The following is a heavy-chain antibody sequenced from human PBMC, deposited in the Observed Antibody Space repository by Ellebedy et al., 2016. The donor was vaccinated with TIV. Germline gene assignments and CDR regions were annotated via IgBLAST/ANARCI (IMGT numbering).Heavy chain of an antibody. CDR2: ITNTGSTI. Sequence: GESLKISCAGSGFTFSDYFMTWVRQAPGKGLEWLSYITNTGSTIYYADSVKGRFTVARDNSKNSLFLQMNNLRGEDAAVYYCGRAREPGYFAYYYHGMDVWGQGTTVTVSS. J-gene: IGHJ6*02. CDR1: GFTFSDYF. D-gene: IGHD3-9*01. V-gene: IGHV3-11*01. CDR3: GRAREPGYFAYYYHGMDV.